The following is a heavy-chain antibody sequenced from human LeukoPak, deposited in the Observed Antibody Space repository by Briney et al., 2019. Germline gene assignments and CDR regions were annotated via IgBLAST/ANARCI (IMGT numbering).Heavy chain of an antibody. D-gene: IGHD2-15*01. Sequence: GASVKVSCKASGYTFSSYDINWVRQAPGQGLEWRGSISILYGNTNYAQKLQGRVTMTKDTSTSTAYMELRSLGSEDTAVYYCARGDIYFDYWGQGTLVIVSS. CDR1: GYTFSSYD. J-gene: IGHJ4*02. CDR2: ISILYGNT. CDR3: ARGDIYFDY. V-gene: IGHV1-18*01.